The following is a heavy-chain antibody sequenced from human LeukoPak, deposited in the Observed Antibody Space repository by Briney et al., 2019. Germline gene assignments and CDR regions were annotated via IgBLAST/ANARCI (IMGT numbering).Heavy chain of an antibody. D-gene: IGHD1-1*01. J-gene: IGHJ4*02. Sequence: SGTLSLTCAVSGGSISSNNWWGWVRQPPGKGLEWIGEIYHSGSPNYNPSLKSRVTISVDKSRNHFSLNLSSVTAAHTAVYYCASENINNWHSCDYWGQGTLVTVSS. CDR1: GGSISSNNW. V-gene: IGHV4-4*02. CDR3: ASENINNWHSCDY. CDR2: IYHSGSP.